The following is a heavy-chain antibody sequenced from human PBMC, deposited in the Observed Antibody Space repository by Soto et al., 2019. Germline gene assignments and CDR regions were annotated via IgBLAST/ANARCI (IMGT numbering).Heavy chain of an antibody. CDR3: AGYCSSTSCYSRY. D-gene: IGHD2-2*01. J-gene: IGHJ4*02. CDR2: ISYDGSNK. V-gene: IGHV3-30-3*01. CDR1: GFSFSSYA. Sequence: PGGSLRLSCAASGFSFSSYAMHWVRQAPGKGLEWVAVISYDGSNKYYADSVKGRFTISRDNSKNTLYLQMNSLRAEDTAAYYCAGYCSSTSCYSRYWGQGTLVTVSS.